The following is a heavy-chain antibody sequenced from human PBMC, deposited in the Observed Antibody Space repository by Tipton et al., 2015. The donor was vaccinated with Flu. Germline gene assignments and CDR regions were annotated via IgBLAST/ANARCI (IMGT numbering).Heavy chain of an antibody. CDR1: GYTLTSYG. J-gene: IGHJ4*02. CDR2: ISPYSENR. V-gene: IGHV1-18*01. CDR3: VRDMPQGIVVIPPAKRFDF. D-gene: IGHD2-2*01. Sequence: QVQLVQSGAELKKPGASVRVSCKASGYTLTSYGMSWVRQAPGQGLEWMGWISPYSENRNYAQRFQGRITMTTDTSTSTAFMELRSLRSDDTAVYYCVRDMPQGIVVIPPAKRFDFWGQGTLVTVS.